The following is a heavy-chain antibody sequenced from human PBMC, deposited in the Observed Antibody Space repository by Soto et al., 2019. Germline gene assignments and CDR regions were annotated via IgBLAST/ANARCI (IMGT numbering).Heavy chain of an antibody. CDR1: GYTFTSYG. V-gene: IGHV1-18*01. J-gene: IGHJ6*02. CDR2: ISTYNGNT. CDR3: GRDLYQSVFYYGMDV. D-gene: IGHD2-2*01. Sequence: QVQVMQSGAEVKKPGASVKVSCKASGYTFTSYGISWVRQAPGQGLEWMGWISTYNGNTNYAQKLQGRVTMTTDTSTSTAYMELRSLGSDDTAVYYCGRDLYQSVFYYGMDVWGQGTTVTVSS.